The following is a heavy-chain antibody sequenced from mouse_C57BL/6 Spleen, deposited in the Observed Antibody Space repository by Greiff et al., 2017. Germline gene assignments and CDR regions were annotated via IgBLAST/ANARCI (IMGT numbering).Heavy chain of an antibody. CDR3: ARSRPDAMDY. CDR2: IDPSDSET. Sequence: QVQLQQSGAELVRPGSSVKLSCKASGYTFTSYWMHWVKQRPIQGLEWIGNIDPSDSETHYNQKFKDKATLTVDKSSSTAYMQLSSLTSEDSAVYYCARSRPDAMDYWGQGTSVTVSS. CDR1: GYTFTSYW. V-gene: IGHV1-52*01. J-gene: IGHJ4*01.